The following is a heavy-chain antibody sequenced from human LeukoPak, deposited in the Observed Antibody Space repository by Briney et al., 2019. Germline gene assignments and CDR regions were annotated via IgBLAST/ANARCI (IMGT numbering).Heavy chain of an antibody. Sequence: PGGSLRLSCAASRFTLSNYWMSWVRQAPGKGLEWVANIKQDGSETYYVDSVKGRFTISRDNAKHSLSLQMNILRAEDTAVYYCARQRGSGCLDYWGQGTLVTVSS. CDR2: IKQDGSET. V-gene: IGHV3-7*01. J-gene: IGHJ4*02. CDR3: ARQRGSGCLDY. CDR1: RFTLSNYW. D-gene: IGHD6-19*01.